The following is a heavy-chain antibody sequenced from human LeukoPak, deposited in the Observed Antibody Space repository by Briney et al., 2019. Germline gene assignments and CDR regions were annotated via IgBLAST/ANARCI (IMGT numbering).Heavy chain of an antibody. V-gene: IGHV1-18*01. CDR2: ISAYNGDT. J-gene: IGHJ4*02. Sequence: ASVKVCCKASGYTFTSYDISWVRQAPGQGLEWLGWISAYNGDTTYAQNFQGRVTMTTDTSTTTAYMELRGLRSDDTAVYYCARDRRWGFSGYELDYWGQGTLVTVSS. CDR1: GYTFTSYD. D-gene: IGHD5-12*01. CDR3: ARDRRWGFSGYELDY.